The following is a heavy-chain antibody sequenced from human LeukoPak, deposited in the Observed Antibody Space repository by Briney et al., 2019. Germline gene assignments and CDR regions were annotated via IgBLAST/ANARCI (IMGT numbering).Heavy chain of an antibody. CDR3: ARWGYFDSSGYFVAEY. CDR1: GFTFSSYS. CDR2: ISSTSGYI. D-gene: IGHD3-22*01. J-gene: IGHJ4*02. V-gene: IGHV3-21*04. Sequence: GGSLRLSCAASGFTFSSYSMNWVRQAPGKGLEWVSSISSTSGYIYYADSVKGRFTISRDNAKNSLYLQMNSLRAADTAVYYCARWGYFDSSGYFVAEYRGQGTLVTVSS.